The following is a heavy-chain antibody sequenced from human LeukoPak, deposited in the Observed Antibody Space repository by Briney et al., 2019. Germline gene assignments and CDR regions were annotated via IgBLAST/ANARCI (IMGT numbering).Heavy chain of an antibody. CDR2: INPSGGST. D-gene: IGHD3-10*01. J-gene: IGHJ6*03. V-gene: IGHV1-46*01. Sequence: ASVKVSCKASGYTFTSYYIHWVRQAPGQGLEWMGVINPSGGSTSYAQKFQGRVTMTRDTSTSTVYMELSSLRSEDAAVYYCARRSYYYYYMDVWGKGTTVTVSS. CDR3: ARRSYYYYYMDV. CDR1: GYTFTSYY.